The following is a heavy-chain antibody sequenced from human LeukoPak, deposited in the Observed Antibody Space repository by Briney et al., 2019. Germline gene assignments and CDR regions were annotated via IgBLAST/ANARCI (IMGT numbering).Heavy chain of an antibody. CDR1: GFAFSSYE. CDR3: ARGNGLPRGVPFDY. D-gene: IGHD3-10*01. Sequence: GGSLRLSCAASGFAFSSYEMNWVRQAPGKGLEWVSYISSSGSTIYYADSVKGRFTISRDNAKNSLYLQMNSLRAEDTAVYYCARGNGLPRGVPFDYWGQGTLVTVSS. V-gene: IGHV3-48*03. CDR2: ISSSGSTI. J-gene: IGHJ4*02.